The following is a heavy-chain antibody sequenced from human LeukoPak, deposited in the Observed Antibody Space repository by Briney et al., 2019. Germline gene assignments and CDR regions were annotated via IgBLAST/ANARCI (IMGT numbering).Heavy chain of an antibody. V-gene: IGHV3-30*18. D-gene: IGHD3-22*01. CDR1: GFTFNSYG. J-gene: IGHJ4*02. CDR3: AKAQGNYYDSSGYWVGLDY. Sequence: PGGSLRLSCAASGFTFNSYGMHWVRQAPGKGLEWVAVISYDGSNKYYADSVKGRFTISRDNSKNTLYLQMNSLRAEDTAVYYCAKAQGNYYDSSGYWVGLDYWGQGTPVTVSS. CDR2: ISYDGSNK.